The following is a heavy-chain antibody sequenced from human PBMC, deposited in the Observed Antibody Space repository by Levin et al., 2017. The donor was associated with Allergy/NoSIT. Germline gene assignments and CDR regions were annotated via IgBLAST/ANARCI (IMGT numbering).Heavy chain of an antibody. CDR2: ISSSSSYI. J-gene: IGHJ4*02. Sequence: GESLKISCAASVFTFSSYSMNWVRQAPGKGLEWVSSISSSSSYIYYADSVKGRFTISRDNAKNSLYLQMNSLRAEDTAVYYCARASTVVTRAFDYWGQGTLVTVSS. CDR3: ARASTVVTRAFDY. D-gene: IGHD4-23*01. V-gene: IGHV3-21*01. CDR1: VFTFSSYS.